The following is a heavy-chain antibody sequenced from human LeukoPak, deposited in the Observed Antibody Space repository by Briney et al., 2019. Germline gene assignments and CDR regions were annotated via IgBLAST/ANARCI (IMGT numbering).Heavy chain of an antibody. CDR1: GYTFTGYY. Sequence: ASVKVSCKTSGYTFTGYYIHWVRQAPGQGLEWMGWINPNSGGTNYAQNFQGRVTMTRDTSISTAYMELSRLRSDDTAVYYCARFCNSCSSTSSRYYYGMDVWGQGTTVTVSS. D-gene: IGHD2-2*01. CDR2: INPNSGGT. J-gene: IGHJ6*02. CDR3: ARFCNSCSSTSSRYYYGMDV. V-gene: IGHV1-2*02.